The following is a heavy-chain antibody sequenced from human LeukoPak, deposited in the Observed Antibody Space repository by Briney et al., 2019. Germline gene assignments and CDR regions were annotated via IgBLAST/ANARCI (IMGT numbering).Heavy chain of an antibody. V-gene: IGHV1-69*05. Sequence: SVKVSCKASGGTFSSYAISWVRQAPGQGLEWMGRIIPIFGTANYAQKFQGRVTITTDESTSTAYMELSSLRSEDTAVYYCAALHYYDSSGYYNHAFDIWGQGTMVTVSS. CDR2: IIPIFGTA. CDR3: AALHYYDSSGYYNHAFDI. D-gene: IGHD3-22*01. CDR1: GGTFSSYA. J-gene: IGHJ3*02.